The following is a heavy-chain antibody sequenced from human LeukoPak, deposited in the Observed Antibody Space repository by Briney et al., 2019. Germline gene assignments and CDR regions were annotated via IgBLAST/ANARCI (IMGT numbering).Heavy chain of an antibody. V-gene: IGHV3-21*01. CDR1: GFSFSSYS. CDR3: ARDGGDYYDSSAYYFDY. CDR2: ISSSSSYI. D-gene: IGHD3-22*01. J-gene: IGHJ4*02. Sequence: GGSLRLSCAASGFSFSSYSMNWVRQAPGKGLEWVSSISSSSSYIYYADSVKGRFTISRDNAKNSLYLQMNSLRAEDTAVYYCARDGGDYYDSSAYYFDYWGQGTLVTVSS.